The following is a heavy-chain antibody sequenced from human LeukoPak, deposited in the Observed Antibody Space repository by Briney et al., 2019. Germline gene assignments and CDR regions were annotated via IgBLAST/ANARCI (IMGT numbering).Heavy chain of an antibody. Sequence: SGGSLRLSCAASGFTFSSHAVSWVRRAPGKGLEWVSGLIENGATTYYADSVKGRFTISRDNSRNTMYLQMNSLRVEDTAVYYCVKDYQVGNSPAFGDYWGQGTLVTISS. D-gene: IGHD1-26*01. CDR3: VKDYQVGNSPAFGDY. CDR2: LIENGATT. V-gene: IGHV3-23*01. CDR1: GFTFSSHA. J-gene: IGHJ4*02.